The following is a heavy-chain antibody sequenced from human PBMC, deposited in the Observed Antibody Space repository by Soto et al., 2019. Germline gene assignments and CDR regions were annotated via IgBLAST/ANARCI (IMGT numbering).Heavy chain of an antibody. Sequence: QVHLVQSGTEVKEPGASVKVSCKASASTFTGYTINWVRQAPGQGLEWMVWISTFDGNTKYAGNFEGRVTMTTNTSTTTAYMAMTRLTFDDTAVYFCARGTVTSGRWFGPWGQGTLVSVSS. V-gene: IGHV1-18*04. CDR3: ARGTVTSGRWFGP. J-gene: IGHJ5*02. CDR2: ISTFDGNT. D-gene: IGHD4-17*01. CDR1: ASTFTGYT.